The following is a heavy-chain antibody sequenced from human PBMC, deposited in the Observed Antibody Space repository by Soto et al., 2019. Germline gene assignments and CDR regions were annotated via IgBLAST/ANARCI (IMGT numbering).Heavy chain of an antibody. J-gene: IGHJ4*02. CDR2: IYYSGST. CDR1: GGSISSSSYY. D-gene: IGHD5-12*01. Sequence: LSLTCTVSGGSISSSSYYWGWIRQPPGKGLEWIGSIYYSGSTYYNPSLKSRVTISVDTPKNQFSLKLSSVTAADTAVYYCARASRDGYIYAYWGQGTLVTVSS. CDR3: ARASRDGYIYAY. V-gene: IGHV4-39*01.